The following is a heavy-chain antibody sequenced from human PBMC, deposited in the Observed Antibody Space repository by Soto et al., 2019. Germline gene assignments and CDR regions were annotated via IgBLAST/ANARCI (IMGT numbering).Heavy chain of an antibody. Sequence: QVQLVQSGGEVKKPGASVKVSCKASDNTFTSYGFSWVRQAPGQGLERMGWISAYNGKTDFAQKFQGRVTMTTDTSTSTVYMELRSLRPDDTAVYYCARDHHGGEVLTGYYYNHYYGMDVWGQGTTVTVSS. CDR2: ISAYNGKT. J-gene: IGHJ6*02. CDR1: DNTFTSYG. V-gene: IGHV1-18*01. CDR3: ARDHHGGEVLTGYYYNHYYGMDV. D-gene: IGHD3-9*01.